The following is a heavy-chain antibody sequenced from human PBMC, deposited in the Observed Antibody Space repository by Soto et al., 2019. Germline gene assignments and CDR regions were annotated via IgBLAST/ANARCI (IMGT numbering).Heavy chain of an antibody. D-gene: IGHD2-21*02. CDR2: IYYSGST. J-gene: IGHJ4*02. CDR3: ARQRTSVVTQAYFDV. CDR1: GDSISSGSYY. V-gene: IGHV4-39*01. Sequence: SETLSLTCTVTGDSISSGSYYWGWIRQPPGKGLEWIGSIYYSGSTYNNPSLRSRVSMSIDTSKDQFSLKLKSVTAADTALYFCARQRTSVVTQAYFDVWGQGSLVTVSS.